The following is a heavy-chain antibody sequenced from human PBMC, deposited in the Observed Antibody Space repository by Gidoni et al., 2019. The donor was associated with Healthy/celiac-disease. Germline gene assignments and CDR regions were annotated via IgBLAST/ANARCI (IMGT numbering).Heavy chain of an antibody. D-gene: IGHD1-7*01. Sequence: QVPLVESGGAVVQPRWYLGLPRETSCFHFRSYGLHWVRQAPGKGLEWVAVIWYDGSNKYYADSVKGRVTISRDKSKNTLYRQMNSLRAEDTAVYYCARELELRRIGWFDPWGQGTLVTVSS. CDR2: IWYDGSNK. CDR3: ARELELRRIGWFDP. J-gene: IGHJ5*02. V-gene: IGHV3-33*08. CDR1: CFHFRSYG.